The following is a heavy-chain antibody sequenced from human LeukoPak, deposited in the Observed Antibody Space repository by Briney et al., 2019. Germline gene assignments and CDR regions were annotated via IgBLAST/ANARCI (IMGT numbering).Heavy chain of an antibody. J-gene: IGHJ2*01. CDR1: EYTFTAHY. V-gene: IGHV1-2*02. CDR3: ARGRGTTMVRGVITNYFDL. CDR2: IDPNSGGT. D-gene: IGHD3-10*01. Sequence: GASVKVSCRASEYTFTAHYIHWVRQAPGQGLEWMGWIDPNSGGTNYAQKFLGSVTMTGDTSINTAFMELSRLRSDDTAIYYCARGRGTTMVRGVITNYFDLWGRGFLVTVSS.